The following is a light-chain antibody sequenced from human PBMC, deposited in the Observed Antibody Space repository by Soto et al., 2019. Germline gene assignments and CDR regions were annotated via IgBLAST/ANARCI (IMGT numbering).Light chain of an antibody. CDR2: DAS. V-gene: IGKV1-5*01. Sequence: DIQMTQSPSTLSTSVGDRVTITCRASQSISSWLAWYQQKPGKAPKLLIYDASSLESGVPSRFSGSGSGTEFTLTITTMQPDDFATYYCQQYKSYPLTFGQGTKLEIK. CDR1: QSISSW. CDR3: QQYKSYPLT. J-gene: IGKJ2*01.